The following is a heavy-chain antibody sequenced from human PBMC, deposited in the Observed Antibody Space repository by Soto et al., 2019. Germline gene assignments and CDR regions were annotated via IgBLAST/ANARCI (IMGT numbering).Heavy chain of an antibody. CDR1: GYIFSSSW. D-gene: IGHD2-2*01. V-gene: IGHV5-10-1*01. Sequence: VESLKISCKGSGYIFSSSWITCFLQMPGKGLEWMGRIDPSDSYINYSPSFQGHVIFSADKSISTAYLQWSSLKASDTAIYYCARHEPLKSGTSSYWGQGTLVTVSS. CDR3: ARHEPLKSGTSSY. J-gene: IGHJ4*01. CDR2: IDPSDSYI.